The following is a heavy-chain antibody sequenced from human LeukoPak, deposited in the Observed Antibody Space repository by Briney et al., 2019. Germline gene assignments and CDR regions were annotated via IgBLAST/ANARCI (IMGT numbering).Heavy chain of an antibody. D-gene: IGHD6-19*01. CDR2: IYYSGST. V-gene: IGHV4-59*01. J-gene: IGHJ4*02. CDR1: GGSISSYY. Sequence: SETLSLTCTLSGGSISSYYWSWIRQPPGKGLEWIGYIYYSGSTNYNPSLKSRVTISVDTSKNQFSLKLSCVTAADTAVYYCARVSGSGWFPFDYWGQGTLVTVSS. CDR3: ARVSGSGWFPFDY.